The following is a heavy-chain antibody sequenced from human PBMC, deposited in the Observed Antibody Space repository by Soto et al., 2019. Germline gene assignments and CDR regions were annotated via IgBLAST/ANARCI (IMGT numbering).Heavy chain of an antibody. CDR1: GGTFSRYT. CDR3: ARDGTLYDSSAYYYLY. D-gene: IGHD3-22*01. J-gene: IGHJ4*02. V-gene: IGHV1-69*13. CDR2: ITPMFGTP. Sequence: ASVKVSCKASGGTFSRYTITWVRQAPGQGLEWMGGITPMFGTPNYAQKFQGRVTITADESTSTAYMELSSLRSEDTAMYYCARDGTLYDSSAYYYLYWGQGTLVTVSS.